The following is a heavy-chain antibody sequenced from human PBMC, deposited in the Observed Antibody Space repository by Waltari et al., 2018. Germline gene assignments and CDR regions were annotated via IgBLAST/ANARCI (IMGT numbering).Heavy chain of an antibody. Sequence: QLQLQESGPGLLKPSETLSVTCTVSGGSISSSTYYWAWIRQPPGKGLEWVGSLYYGGSTYFNPSLKSRVTISVDTSKNQFSLKMTSVTAADTAVYYCATTDLLNFDYWGQGTLVTVSS. J-gene: IGHJ4*02. CDR1: GGSISSSTYY. CDR3: ATTDLLNFDY. V-gene: IGHV4-39*01. CDR2: LYYGGST.